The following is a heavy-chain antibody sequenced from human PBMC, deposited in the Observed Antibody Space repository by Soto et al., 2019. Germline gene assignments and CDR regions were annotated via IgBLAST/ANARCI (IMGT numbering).Heavy chain of an antibody. Sequence: SETLSLTCTVSGGSISSYYWSWIRQPPGKGLEWIGYIYYSGSTNYNPSLKSRVTISVDTSKNQFSLRLSSVTAADTAVYYCARRGDSGGWFDPWGQGTLVTVSS. CDR2: IYYSGST. D-gene: IGHD3-22*01. J-gene: IGHJ5*02. CDR1: GGSISSYY. V-gene: IGHV4-59*01. CDR3: ARRGDSGGWFDP.